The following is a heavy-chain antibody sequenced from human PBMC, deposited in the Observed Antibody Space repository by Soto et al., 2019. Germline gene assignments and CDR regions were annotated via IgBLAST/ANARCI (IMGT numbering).Heavy chain of an antibody. D-gene: IGHD6-19*01. CDR1: RYTFIVYH. V-gene: IGHV1-2*02. J-gene: IGHJ4*02. CDR3: ASGQGSGWYEDLDF. Sequence: QVQLVKSGAEVKKPGASVKVSCKASRYTFIVYHMHWVRQAPGQGLVWMGWINPNSGGTNYAQRFQGRVTLTRYTSISTADMELSWLKSDDTAVYYCASGQGSGWYEDLDFWGQGTLVTVSS. CDR2: INPNSGGT.